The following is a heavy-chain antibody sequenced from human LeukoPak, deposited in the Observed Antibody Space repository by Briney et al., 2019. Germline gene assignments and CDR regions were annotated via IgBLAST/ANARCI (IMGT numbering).Heavy chain of an antibody. CDR3: ARGTPGY. Sequence: ASVKVSCKASGYTFTSYAMHWVRQAPGQRLEWMGWINAGNGNTKYSQNFQGRVTMTRDTSISTAYMELSSLGSEDTGVYYCARGTPGYWGQGTLVTVSS. V-gene: IGHV1-3*01. CDR2: INAGNGNT. CDR1: GYTFTSYA. J-gene: IGHJ4*02.